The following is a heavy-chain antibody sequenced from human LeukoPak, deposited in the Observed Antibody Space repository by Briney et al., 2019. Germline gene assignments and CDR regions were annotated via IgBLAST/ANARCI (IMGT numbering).Heavy chain of an antibody. J-gene: IGHJ4*02. CDR1: GFTFSSYS. Sequence: GGSLRLSCAASGFTFSSYSMNWVRQAPVKGLEWVSSISSSSSYIYYADSVKGRFTISRDNAKNSLYLQMNSLRAEDTAVYYCARDASGSSSPSDYWGQGTLVTVSS. D-gene: IGHD3-10*01. V-gene: IGHV3-21*01. CDR3: ARDASGSSSPSDY. CDR2: ISSSSSYI.